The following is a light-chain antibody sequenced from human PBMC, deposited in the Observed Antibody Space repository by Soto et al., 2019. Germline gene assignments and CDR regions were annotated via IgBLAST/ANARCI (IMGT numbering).Light chain of an antibody. CDR1: SSDVGGYNY. J-gene: IGLJ1*01. Sequence: QSALTHPRSGSGSPGQSVTISCTGTSSDVGGYNYVSWYQQHPGKAPQLMIYDVSKRPSGVPDRFSGSKSGNTASLTISGLQAEDEADYYCCSYSGSYTPYYVFGTGTKLTVL. V-gene: IGLV2-11*01. CDR3: CSYSGSYTPYYV. CDR2: DVS.